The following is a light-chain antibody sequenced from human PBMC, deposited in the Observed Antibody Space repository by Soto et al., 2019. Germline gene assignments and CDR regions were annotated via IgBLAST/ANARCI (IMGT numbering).Light chain of an antibody. CDR2: VVT. CDR1: SSDVGGYNY. Sequence: QSVLTQPASVSGSPGQSITISCTGSSSDVGGYNYVSWYQQHPGKAPKLMIYVVTNRPSGVSNRFSGSKSGNTASLTISGLQAEDEAHYYCSSYTSRSTWVFGGGTKLTVL. V-gene: IGLV2-14*01. J-gene: IGLJ3*02. CDR3: SSYTSRSTWV.